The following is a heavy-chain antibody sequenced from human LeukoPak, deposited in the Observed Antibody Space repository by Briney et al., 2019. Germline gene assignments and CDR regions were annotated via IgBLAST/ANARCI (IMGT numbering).Heavy chain of an antibody. CDR2: ISGSGGST. V-gene: IGHV3-23*01. D-gene: IGHD5-18*01. CDR3: ARTPVNRGYNYDYYFDY. Sequence: PGGSLRLACAASGFTFSSDSMSWVSQAPGKGLEWVSSISGSGGSTYYADSVKGRFTISRDNSKNTLYLQMNSMRAEDTAVYFCARTPVNRGYNYDYYFDYWGQGTLVTVSP. CDR1: GFTFSSDS. J-gene: IGHJ4*02.